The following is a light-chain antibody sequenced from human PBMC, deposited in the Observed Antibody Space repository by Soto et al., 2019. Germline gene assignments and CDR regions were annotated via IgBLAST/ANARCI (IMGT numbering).Light chain of an antibody. Sequence: EIVLTQSPATLSLSPGETATLSCRASQSVSSYLAWYQQKPGQAPRLLMYDASGRASGIPDRFSGSGSGTDFTLTISRLEPEDFAVYYCQVYDRSPLFGGGTKVEI. CDR2: DAS. V-gene: IGKV3-20*01. J-gene: IGKJ4*01. CDR3: QVYDRSPL. CDR1: QSVSSY.